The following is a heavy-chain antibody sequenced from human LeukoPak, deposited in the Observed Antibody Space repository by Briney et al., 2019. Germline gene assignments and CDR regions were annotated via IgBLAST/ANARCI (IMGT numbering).Heavy chain of an antibody. J-gene: IGHJ4*02. D-gene: IGHD3-22*01. CDR1: GFTFSSYS. CDR3: AREPYDSSGLYYFDY. V-gene: IGHV3-21*01. CDR2: ISSSSSYI. Sequence: GGSLRLSCAASGFTFSSYSMNWVRQAPGKGLEWVSTISSSSSYIYYADSVKGRFTISRDNAKNSLYLQMNSLRAEDTAVYYCAREPYDSSGLYYFDYWGQGTLVTVSS.